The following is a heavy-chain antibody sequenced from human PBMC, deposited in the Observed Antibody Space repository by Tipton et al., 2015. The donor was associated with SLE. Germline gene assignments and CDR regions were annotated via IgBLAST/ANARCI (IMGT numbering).Heavy chain of an antibody. Sequence: TLSLTCAVSGASVTTSYWTWLRQPPGKGLEWLAYVNRNEGTNFKSSLKSRVTISLDTSRNQFSLNLSSVTAADTAVYYCARAEQGTGSYYSLVFEIWGQGTLVTVSS. D-gene: IGHD3-10*01. CDR1: GASVTTSY. V-gene: IGHV4-4*08. J-gene: IGHJ4*02. CDR2: VNRNEGT. CDR3: ARAEQGTGSYYSLVFEI.